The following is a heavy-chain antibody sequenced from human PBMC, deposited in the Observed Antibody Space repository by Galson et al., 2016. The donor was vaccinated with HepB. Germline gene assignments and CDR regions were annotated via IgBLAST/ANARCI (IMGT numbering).Heavy chain of an antibody. CDR2: IYSTGGA. CDR1: GGSISGTTYY. Sequence: ETLSLTCTVSGGSISGTTYYWGWIRQPPGKGLEWIGSIYSTGGAYYNPSLKSRVTISVDTSKNLFSLELSSLTAADTAVYYCARRTVVASHYYFDNWGQGTLVTVSS. CDR3: ARRTVVASHYYFDN. J-gene: IGHJ4*02. D-gene: IGHD2-15*01. V-gene: IGHV4-39*01.